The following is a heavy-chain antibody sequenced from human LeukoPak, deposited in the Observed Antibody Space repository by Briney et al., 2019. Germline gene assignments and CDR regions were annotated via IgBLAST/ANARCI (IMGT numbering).Heavy chain of an antibody. V-gene: IGHV3-73*01. CDR3: TRDQTPYY. CDR2: IRSKANSYAT. Sequence: GGSLRLSCAASGFNFSGSAMHWVRQASGKGLEWVGRIRSKANSYATAYAAPVSGRFTISRDDSKNTAYLQMNSLKTEDTAVYYCTRDQTPYYWGQGTLVTVSS. J-gene: IGHJ4*02. CDR1: GFNFSGSA.